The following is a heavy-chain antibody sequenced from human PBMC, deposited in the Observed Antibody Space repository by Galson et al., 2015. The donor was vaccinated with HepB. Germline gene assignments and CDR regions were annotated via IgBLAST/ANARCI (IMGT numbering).Heavy chain of an antibody. CDR3: ARGGPVWGSSYYFDY. CDR1: GFTFSSYW. D-gene: IGHD3-16*01. J-gene: IGHJ4*02. V-gene: IGHV3-7*01. Sequence: SLRLSCAASGFTFSSYWMSWVRQAPGKGLEWVANIKQDGSEKYYVDSVKGRFTISRDNAKNSLYLQMNSLRAEDTAVYYCARGGPVWGSSYYFDYWGQGTLVTVSS. CDR2: IKQDGSEK.